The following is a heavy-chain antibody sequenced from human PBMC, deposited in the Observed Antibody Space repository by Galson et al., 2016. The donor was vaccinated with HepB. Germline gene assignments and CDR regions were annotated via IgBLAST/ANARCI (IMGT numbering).Heavy chain of an antibody. J-gene: IGHJ4*02. CDR3: AREGPPYSLSPWGGY. CDR2: ISFTGNTI. V-gene: IGHV3-11*01. CDR1: GFTFSDYY. D-gene: IGHD6-13*01. Sequence: SLRLSCAASGFTFSDYYMRWIRQAPGKGLEWVSYISFTGNTIKNEDSVKGRFTISRDNAKKSVYLQMNSLRAEDTAIYYCAREGPPYSLSPWGGYWGQGTLVTVSS.